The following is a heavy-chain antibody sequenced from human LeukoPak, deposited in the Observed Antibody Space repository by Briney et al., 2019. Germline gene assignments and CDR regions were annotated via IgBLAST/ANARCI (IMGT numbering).Heavy chain of an antibody. V-gene: IGHV3-9*01. Sequence: TGRSLRLSCAASGFTFDDYAMHWVRQAPGKGLEWVSGISWNSGSIGYADSVKGRFTISRDNAKNSLYLQMNSLRAEDTALYYCAKGGPGYWGQGTLVIVSS. D-gene: IGHD1-14*01. J-gene: IGHJ4*02. CDR2: ISWNSGSI. CDR1: GFTFDDYA. CDR3: AKGGPGY.